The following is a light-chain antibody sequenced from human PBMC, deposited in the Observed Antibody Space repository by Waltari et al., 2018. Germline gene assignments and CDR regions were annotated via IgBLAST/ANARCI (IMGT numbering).Light chain of an antibody. CDR3: ASQSGNNVVM. CDR2: DGS. CDR1: SGAVGGDVS. V-gene: IGLV2-14*03. J-gene: IGLJ3*02. Sequence: QSALTQPASVSGSPGQSISISCIGSSGAVGGDVSFSWYQDHPGQAPKVIIYDGSSRPSGVSDRFSGSKFGDTASLTISDLQPEDEATYYCASQSGNNVVMFGGGTKLTVL.